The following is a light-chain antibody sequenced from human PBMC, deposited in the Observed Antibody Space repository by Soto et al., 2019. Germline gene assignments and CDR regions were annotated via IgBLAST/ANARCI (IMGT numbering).Light chain of an antibody. V-gene: IGLV3-21*04. CDR2: YDR. J-gene: IGLJ2*01. Sequence: SYELTQPPSVSVSPGNTARITCGGNNIGSQSVHWYHQKPGQAPVLVVFYDRVRPSGIPERFSGSNSGNTATLTISRVEAGDEADYYCQVWDSSSDHPGVFGGGTKLTVL. CDR1: NIGSQS. CDR3: QVWDSSSDHPGV.